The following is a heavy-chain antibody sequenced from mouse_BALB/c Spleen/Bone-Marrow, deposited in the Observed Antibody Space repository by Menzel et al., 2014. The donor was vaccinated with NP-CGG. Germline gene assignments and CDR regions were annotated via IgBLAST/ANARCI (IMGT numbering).Heavy chain of an antibody. V-gene: IGHV1S81*02. J-gene: IGHJ3*01. CDR2: INPSNGGT. CDR3: TRENYGFAY. CDR1: GYTFXSYY. D-gene: IGHD1-1*02. Sequence: QVQLKDSGAELVKPGASVKLSCKASGYTFXSYYMYWVKQRPGQGPEWIGEINPSNGGTNFNEKFKSKATLTVDKSSSTAYMQLSSLTSEDSAVYYCTRENYGFAYWGQGTLVTVSA.